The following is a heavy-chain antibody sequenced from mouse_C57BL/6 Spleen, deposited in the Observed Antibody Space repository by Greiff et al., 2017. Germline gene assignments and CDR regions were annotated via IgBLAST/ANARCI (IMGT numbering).Heavy chain of an antibody. V-gene: IGHV1-26*01. CDR1: GYTFTDYY. J-gene: IGHJ4*01. CDR3: ARSYNPMDY. Sequence: EVQLQQSGPELVKPGASVKISCKASGYTFTDYYMNWVKQSHGKSLEWIGDINPNNGGTSYNQKFKGKATLTVDKSSSTAYMELRSLTSEDSAVYYCARSYNPMDYWGQGTSVTVSS. CDR2: INPNNGGT. D-gene: IGHD1-3*01.